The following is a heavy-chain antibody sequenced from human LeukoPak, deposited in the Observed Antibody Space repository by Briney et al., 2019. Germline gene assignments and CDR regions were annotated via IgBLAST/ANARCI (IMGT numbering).Heavy chain of an antibody. Sequence: AESLQISSQGSGYSFSNYWIGWVRPMPGKGLEWMGIIFPGDSDTRYSPSFQGQVTISVDKSISTAYLQWSSLKASDTAMYYCARVRGQQLVTNWFDPWGQGTLVTVSS. V-gene: IGHV5-51*01. J-gene: IGHJ5*02. CDR2: IFPGDSDT. D-gene: IGHD6-13*01. CDR3: ARVRGQQLVTNWFDP. CDR1: GYSFSNYW.